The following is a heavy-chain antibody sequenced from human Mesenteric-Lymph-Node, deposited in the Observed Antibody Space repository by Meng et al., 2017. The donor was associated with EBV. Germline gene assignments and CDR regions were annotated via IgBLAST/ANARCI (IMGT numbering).Heavy chain of an antibody. D-gene: IGHD3-10*01. CDR3: ARENPARGNWFDP. Sequence: QLQESGPGLVKFSETLSLTCTVSGGSVNSGGYYWSWIRQPPGKGLEWIGYIHYSVGTNYNPSLKSRVTISVDTSKNQFSLNLYSVTAADTAVYYCARENPARGNWFDPWGQGALVTVSS. J-gene: IGHJ5*02. V-gene: IGHV4-61*08. CDR2: IHYSVGT. CDR1: GGSVNSGGYY.